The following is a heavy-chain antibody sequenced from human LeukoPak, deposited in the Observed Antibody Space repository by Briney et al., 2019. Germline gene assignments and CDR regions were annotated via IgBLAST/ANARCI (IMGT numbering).Heavy chain of an antibody. CDR3: ARLARTTYYYDSSGPWNWFDP. V-gene: IGHV1-3*01. Sequence: ASVKVSCKASGYTFTSYAMHWVRQAPGQRLEWMGWINAGNGNTKYSQKLQGRVTITRDTSASTAYMELSSLRSEDTAVYYCARLARTTYYYDSSGPWNWFDPWGQGTLVTVSS. D-gene: IGHD3-22*01. CDR1: GYTFTSYA. CDR2: INAGNGNT. J-gene: IGHJ5*02.